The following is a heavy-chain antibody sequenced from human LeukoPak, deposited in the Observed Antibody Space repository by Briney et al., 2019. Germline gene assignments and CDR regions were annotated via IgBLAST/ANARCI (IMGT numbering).Heavy chain of an antibody. Sequence: GGSLRLSCAASKFTFSDYYMSWIRQAPGKGLEWVSYISTTGGTFQYADSVKGRFTISRDNAKNSLYLQVNSLRAEDTAVYYCARDTAVAGTYSSTEVDPWGQGTLVTVSS. J-gene: IGHJ5*02. D-gene: IGHD6-19*01. CDR1: KFTFSDYY. CDR2: ISTTGGTF. V-gene: IGHV3-11*04. CDR3: ARDTAVAGTYSSTEVDP.